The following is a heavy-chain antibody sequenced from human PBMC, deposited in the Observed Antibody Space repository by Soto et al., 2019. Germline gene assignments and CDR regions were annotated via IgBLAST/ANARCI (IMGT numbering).Heavy chain of an antibody. J-gene: IGHJ6*02. V-gene: IGHV1-69*13. CDR3: ARAAIFGVVIITPSDYYYGMDV. Sequence: EASVKVSCKASGGTFSSYAISWVRQAPGQGLEWMGGIIPIFGTANYAQKFQGRVTITADESTSTAYMELSSLRSEDTAVYYCARAAIFGVVIITPSDYYYGMDVWGQGTTVTVSS. CDR1: GGTFSSYA. D-gene: IGHD3-3*01. CDR2: IIPIFGTA.